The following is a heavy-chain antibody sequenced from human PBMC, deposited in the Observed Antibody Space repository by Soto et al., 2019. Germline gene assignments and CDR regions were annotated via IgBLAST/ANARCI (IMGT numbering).Heavy chain of an antibody. D-gene: IGHD3-22*01. CDR1: GYTFTSYA. CDR3: ARRDYYDSSGYRLLRMYYGMDV. V-gene: IGHV1-69*13. J-gene: IGHJ6*02. Sequence: ASVKVSCKASGYTFTSYAISWVRQAPGQGLEWMGGIIPIFGTANYAQKFQGRVTITADESTSTAYMELSSLRSEDTAVYYCARRDYYDSSGYRLLRMYYGMDVWGQGTTVTVSS. CDR2: IIPIFGTA.